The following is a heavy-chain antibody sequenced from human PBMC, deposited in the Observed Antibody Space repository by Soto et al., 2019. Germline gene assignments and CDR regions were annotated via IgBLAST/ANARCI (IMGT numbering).Heavy chain of an antibody. CDR1: GFTFSSYA. D-gene: IGHD3-3*01. V-gene: IGHV3-23*01. CDR2: ISGSGGST. J-gene: IGHJ4*02. CDR3: AKDRNYDFWSGYSADY. Sequence: GGSLRLSCAASGFTFSSYAMSWVRQAPGKGLEWVSAISGSGGSTYYADSVKGRFTISRDNSKNTLYLQMNSLRAEDTAAYYCAKDRNYDFWSGYSADYWGQGTLVTVSS.